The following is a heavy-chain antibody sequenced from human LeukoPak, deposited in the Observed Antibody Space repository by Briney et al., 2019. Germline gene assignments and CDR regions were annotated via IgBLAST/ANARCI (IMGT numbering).Heavy chain of an antibody. J-gene: IGHJ2*01. D-gene: IGHD6-19*01. CDR3: ARENYSSGWSHWYFDL. Sequence: PSETLSLTCTVSGGSITSYYWSWIRQAPGKALEWIGYILDSGDTNYKYNPSLKSRVTISGDTSKNQFSLQLNSVTPEDTAVYYCARENYSSGWSHWYFDLWGRGTLVTVSS. CDR1: GGSITSYY. CDR2: ILDSGDT. V-gene: IGHV4-59*12.